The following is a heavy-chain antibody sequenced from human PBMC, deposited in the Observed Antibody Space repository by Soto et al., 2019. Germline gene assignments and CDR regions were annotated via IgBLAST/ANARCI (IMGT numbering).Heavy chain of an antibody. Sequence: GGSLRLSCAASGFTFSSYAMSWVRQAPGKGLEWVSAISGSGGSTYYADSVKGRFTISRDNSKNTLYLQMNSLRAEDTAVYYCAKDVVVVAATLDAGYFQHWGQGTLVTVSS. CDR3: AKDVVVVAATLDAGYFQH. CDR2: ISGSGGST. CDR1: GFTFSSYA. D-gene: IGHD2-15*01. J-gene: IGHJ1*01. V-gene: IGHV3-23*01.